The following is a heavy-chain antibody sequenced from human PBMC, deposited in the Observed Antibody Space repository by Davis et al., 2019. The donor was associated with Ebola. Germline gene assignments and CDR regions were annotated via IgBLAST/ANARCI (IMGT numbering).Heavy chain of an antibody. CDR2: IRSKAYGGTT. Sequence: GGSLRLSCTASGFTFGDYAMSWVRQAPGKGLEWVGFIRSKAYGGTTEYAASVKGRFTISRDDSKSIAYLQMNSLKTEDTAVYYCTRGKFYWGSGYFDLWGRGTLVTVSS. J-gene: IGHJ2*01. D-gene: IGHD2-8*02. CDR1: GFTFGDYA. V-gene: IGHV3-49*04. CDR3: TRGKFYWGSGYFDL.